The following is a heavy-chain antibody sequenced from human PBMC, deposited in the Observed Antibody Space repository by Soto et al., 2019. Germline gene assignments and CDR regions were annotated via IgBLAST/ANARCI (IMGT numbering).Heavy chain of an antibody. J-gene: IGHJ4*02. Sequence: ASVKVSCKASGYTFTSYYVHWVRQAPGQGLEWVGVIDPSGGSTNNAQKFQGRVTLTRDASTSTVYMELSSLRSEDTAVYYCTRRVGAAAGTRQGFDYWGQGPQVTVSS. CDR2: IDPSGGST. D-gene: IGHD6-25*01. V-gene: IGHV1-46*01. CDR1: GYTFTSYY. CDR3: TRRVGAAAGTRQGFDY.